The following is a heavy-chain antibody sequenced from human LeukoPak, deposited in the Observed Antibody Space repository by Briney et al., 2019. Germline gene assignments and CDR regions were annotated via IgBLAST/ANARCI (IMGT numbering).Heavy chain of an antibody. CDR2: IYYSGST. CDR1: GGSISSYY. Sequence: SETLSLTCTVSGGSISSYYWSWIRQPPGKGLEWIGYIYYSGSTNYNPSLKSRVTISVDTSKNQFSLKLSSVTAADTAVYYCARTYCSSTSCYFDPWVQGTLVTVS. CDR3: ARTYCSSTSCYFDP. J-gene: IGHJ5*02. D-gene: IGHD2-2*01. V-gene: IGHV4-59*01.